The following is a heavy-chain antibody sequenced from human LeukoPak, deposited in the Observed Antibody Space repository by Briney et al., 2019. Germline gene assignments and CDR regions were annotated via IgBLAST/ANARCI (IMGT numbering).Heavy chain of an antibody. CDR3: ARGRGYSSSSRWFDP. J-gene: IGHJ5*02. D-gene: IGHD6-6*01. Sequence: PSETLSLTCAVYGGSFSGYYWSWIRQPPGKGLEWIGEINHSGSTNYNPSLKSRVTISVDTSKNQFSLKLSSVTAADTAVYYCARGRGYSSSSRWFDPWGQGTLVTVCS. CDR2: INHSGST. V-gene: IGHV4-34*01. CDR1: GGSFSGYY.